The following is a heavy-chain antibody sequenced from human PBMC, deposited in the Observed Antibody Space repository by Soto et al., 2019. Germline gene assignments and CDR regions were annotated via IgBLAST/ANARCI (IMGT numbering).Heavy chain of an antibody. CDR3: PRQRGMNPSKRAHYYYSGMDV. D-gene: IGHD1-26*01. Sequence: GDTLKISCKGSGYSFTSYWIGWVRQMPGKGLEWMGIIYPGDSDTRYSPSFQGQVTISADKSISTAYLQWSSLKASDTAMYYCPRQRGMNPSKRAHYYYSGMDVWGQGTTVTVSS. V-gene: IGHV5-51*01. CDR2: IYPGDSDT. J-gene: IGHJ6*02. CDR1: GYSFTSYW.